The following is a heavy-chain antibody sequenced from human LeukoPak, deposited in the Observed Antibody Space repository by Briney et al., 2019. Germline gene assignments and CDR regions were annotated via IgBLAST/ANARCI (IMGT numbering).Heavy chain of an antibody. V-gene: IGHV3-7*01. CDR1: GFTFSSYW. Sequence: GGSLRLSCAASGFTFSSYWMSWVRQAPGKGLEWVANIKQDGSEKYYVDSVKDRFTISRDNAKNSLYLQMNSLSAEDTAVYYCARAWDYYYYMDVWGKGTTVTVSS. J-gene: IGHJ6*03. CDR3: ARAWDYYYYMDV. CDR2: IKQDGSEK.